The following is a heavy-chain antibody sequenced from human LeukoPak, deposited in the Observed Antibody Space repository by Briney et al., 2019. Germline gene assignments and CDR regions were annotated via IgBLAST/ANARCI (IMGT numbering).Heavy chain of an antibody. CDR1: GYTFTGYY. D-gene: IGHD6-19*01. CDR2: INPNSGGT. CDR3: ARVASSGWYAFDY. Sequence: ASVKVSCKASGYTFTGYYMHWVRQAPGQGLEWMGRINPNSGGTNYAQKFQGRVTMTRDTSNSTAYMELSRLRSDDTAVYYCARVASSGWYAFDYWGQGTLVTVSS. V-gene: IGHV1-2*06. J-gene: IGHJ4*02.